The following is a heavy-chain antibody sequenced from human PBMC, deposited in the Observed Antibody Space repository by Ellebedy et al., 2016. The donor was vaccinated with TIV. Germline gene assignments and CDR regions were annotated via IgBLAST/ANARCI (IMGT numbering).Heavy chain of an antibody. CDR3: ARGVMGYSLYGMDV. D-gene: IGHD2-15*01. CDR1: GGSISSNS. J-gene: IGHJ6*02. Sequence: MPSETLSLTCTVSGGSISSNSWSWIRQPPGKGLEWIGYIYYTGSSNYNPSLKSRVTTSVDTSKNHFSLKLTSVTAADTAVYFCARGVMGYSLYGMDVWGHGTTVAVSS. V-gene: IGHV4-59*01. CDR2: IYYTGSS.